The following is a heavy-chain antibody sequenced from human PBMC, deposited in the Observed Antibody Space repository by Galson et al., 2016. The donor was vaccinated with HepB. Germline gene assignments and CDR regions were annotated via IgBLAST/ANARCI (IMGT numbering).Heavy chain of an antibody. CDR3: ARAIRNQLLSEY. J-gene: IGHJ4*02. CDR1: GYRFRDYD. V-gene: IGHV1-8*01. D-gene: IGHD1-14*01. Sequence: SVKVSCKASGYRFRDYDVSWVRQAPGQGLEWMGWINPNSGNTGYAQRLRGRIDMTSDASINTAYMELHSLRSEDTAVYYCARAIRNQLLSEYWGQGTLITVSS. CDR2: INPNSGNT.